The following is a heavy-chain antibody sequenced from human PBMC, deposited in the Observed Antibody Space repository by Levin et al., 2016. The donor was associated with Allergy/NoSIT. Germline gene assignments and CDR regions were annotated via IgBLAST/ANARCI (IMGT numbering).Heavy chain of an antibody. CDR3: ARGSSVYGDYVHYSDY. V-gene: IGHV3-23*01. CDR2: ISDSGRST. D-gene: IGHD5/OR15-5a*01. J-gene: IGHJ4*02. CDR1: GFTFSSYA. Sequence: GESLKISCAASGFTFSSYAMNWVRQAPGKGLEWVSAISDSGRSTYYADSVEGRFTISRDNSKNTLYLQMNSLRAEDTAVYFCARGSSVYGDYVHYSDYWGQGTLVTVSS.